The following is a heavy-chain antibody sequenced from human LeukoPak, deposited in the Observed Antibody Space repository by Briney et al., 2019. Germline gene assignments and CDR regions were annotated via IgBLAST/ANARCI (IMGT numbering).Heavy chain of an antibody. Sequence: PGGSLRLSCAASGFTFSSYWMSWVRQAPGKGLEWVANIKQDGSEKYYVDSVKGRFTISRDNAKNSLYLQMNSLRAEDTAVYYCARGRRADYYGSGSYYFDYWGQGTLVTVSS. V-gene: IGHV3-7*01. D-gene: IGHD3-10*01. CDR3: ARGRRADYYGSGSYYFDY. CDR1: GFTFSSYW. J-gene: IGHJ4*02. CDR2: IKQDGSEK.